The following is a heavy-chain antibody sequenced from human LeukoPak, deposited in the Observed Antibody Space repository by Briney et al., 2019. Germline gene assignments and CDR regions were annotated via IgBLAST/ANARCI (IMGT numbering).Heavy chain of an antibody. J-gene: IGHJ4*02. CDR1: GYTFTSYD. V-gene: IGHV1-8*03. D-gene: IGHD3-10*01. Sequence: ASVKVSCKASGYTFTSYDINWVRQATGQGLEWMGWMNPNSGNTGYAQKFQGRVTITRNTSISTAYMELSSLRSEDTAVYYCARSSGRRTADIDYWGQGTLVTVSS. CDR2: MNPNSGNT. CDR3: ARSSGRRTADIDY.